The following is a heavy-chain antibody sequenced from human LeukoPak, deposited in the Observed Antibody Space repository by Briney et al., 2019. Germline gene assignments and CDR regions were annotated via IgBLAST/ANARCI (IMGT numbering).Heavy chain of an antibody. Sequence: GGSLRLSCAASGFTFSSYWMSWVRQAPGKGLEWVANIKQDGSEKYYVDSVKGRFTISRDNAKNSLYLQMNSLRAEDTAVYYCARLTMVRGVISKYYFDYWGQGTLVTVSS. CDR2: IKQDGSEK. CDR3: ARLTMVRGVISKYYFDY. V-gene: IGHV3-7*01. J-gene: IGHJ4*02. CDR1: GFTFSSYW. D-gene: IGHD3-10*01.